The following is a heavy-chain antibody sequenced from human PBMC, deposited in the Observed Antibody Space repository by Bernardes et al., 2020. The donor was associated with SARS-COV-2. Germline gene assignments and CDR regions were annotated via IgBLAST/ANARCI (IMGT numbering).Heavy chain of an antibody. V-gene: IGHV3-21*01. J-gene: IGHJ6*02. CDR1: GFTFSSYS. CDR2: ISSSSDYI. D-gene: IGHD6-19*01. CDR3: TRAQAVGGTKSGMDV. Sequence: GSLRLSCAASGFTFSSYSMNWVRQAPGKGLEWVSSISSSSDYIFYADSMKGRFTISRDNAKNSLYLQMNSLRAEDTAVYYCTRAQAVGGTKSGMDVWGQGTTVTISS.